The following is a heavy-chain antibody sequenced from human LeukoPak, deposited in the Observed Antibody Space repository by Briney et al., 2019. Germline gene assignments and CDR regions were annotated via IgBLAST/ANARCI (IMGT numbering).Heavy chain of an antibody. CDR3: ARHHDDSSGYYFWFDP. V-gene: IGHV4-59*01. J-gene: IGHJ5*02. CDR1: GGSISSYY. CDR2: IYYSGST. D-gene: IGHD3-22*01. Sequence: SETLSLTCTVSGGSISSYYWSWIRQPPGKGLEWIGYIYYSGSTNYNPSLKSRVTISVDTSKNQSSLKLSSVTAADTAVYYCARHHDDSSGYYFWFDPWGQGTLVTVSS.